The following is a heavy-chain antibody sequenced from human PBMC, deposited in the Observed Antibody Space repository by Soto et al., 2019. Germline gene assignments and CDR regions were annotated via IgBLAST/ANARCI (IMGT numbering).Heavy chain of an antibody. D-gene: IGHD3-3*01. CDR3: AKARTYYDFWSGYFDY. V-gene: IGHV3-30*18. J-gene: IGHJ4*02. CDR2: TSYDGSNK. Sequence: QVQLVESGGGVVQPGRSLTLSCAASGFTFSNYGMHWVRQAPGKELEWVAVTSYDGSNKYYADSVKGRFTISRDNSKNTVSLQMNSLRPEDTAEYYCAKARTYYDFWSGYFDYWGQGTLVTVSS. CDR1: GFTFSNYG.